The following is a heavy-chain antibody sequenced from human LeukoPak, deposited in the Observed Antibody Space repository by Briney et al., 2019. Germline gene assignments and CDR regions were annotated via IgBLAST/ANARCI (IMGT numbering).Heavy chain of an antibody. CDR3: ARDTDKAVAGPDY. V-gene: IGHV1-18*01. J-gene: IGHJ4*02. CDR1: GGTFSSYA. Sequence: ASVKVSCKASGGTFSSYAISWVRQAPGQGLEWMGWISAYNGNTNYAQKLQGRVTMTTDTSTSTAYMELRSLRSDDTAVYYCARDTDKAVAGPDYWGQGTLVTVSS. CDR2: ISAYNGNT. D-gene: IGHD6-19*01.